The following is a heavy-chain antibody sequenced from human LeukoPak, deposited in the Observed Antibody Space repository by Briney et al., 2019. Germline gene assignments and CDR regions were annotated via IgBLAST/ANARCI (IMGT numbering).Heavy chain of an antibody. Sequence: GGSLRLSCAASGFTFTSYAMHWVRQAPGKGLEWVAVIWYDGSNTYYADSVKGRFTISRDNSKNTLLLQMNSLRAEDTAVYYCVRAPGAYSYGANDAFHIWGQGTMVTVSS. D-gene: IGHD5-18*01. J-gene: IGHJ3*02. V-gene: IGHV3-33*01. CDR1: GFTFTSYA. CDR2: IWYDGSNT. CDR3: VRAPGAYSYGANDAFHI.